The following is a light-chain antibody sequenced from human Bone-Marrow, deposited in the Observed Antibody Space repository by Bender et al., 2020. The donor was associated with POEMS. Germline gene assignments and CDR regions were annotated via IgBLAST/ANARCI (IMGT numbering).Light chain of an antibody. J-gene: IGLJ2*01. CDR1: KLGDKY. Sequence: SYELTQPPSVSVSPGQTASITCSGDKLGDKYACWYQQKPGQSPVLVIYQDSTRPSGIPERFSGSNSGNTATLTISGTQAMDEADYYCQAWDSSTVVFGRGTKLTVL. V-gene: IGLV3-1*01. CDR3: QAWDSSTVV. CDR2: QDS.